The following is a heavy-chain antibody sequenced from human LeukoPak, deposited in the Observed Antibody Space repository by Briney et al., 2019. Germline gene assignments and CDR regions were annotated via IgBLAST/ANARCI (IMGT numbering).Heavy chain of an antibody. Sequence: PGGSLRLSCAASGFTVSSNYMSWVRQAPGKGLEWVSVIYSGGSTYYADSVKGRFTISRDNSKNTLYLQMNSRRAEDTAVYYCXRSXGXYWXYFDYWGQGTLVTVSS. CDR3: XRSXGXYWXYFDY. J-gene: IGHJ4*02. CDR2: IYSGGST. D-gene: IGHD6-19*01. V-gene: IGHV3-53*01. CDR1: GFTVSSNY.